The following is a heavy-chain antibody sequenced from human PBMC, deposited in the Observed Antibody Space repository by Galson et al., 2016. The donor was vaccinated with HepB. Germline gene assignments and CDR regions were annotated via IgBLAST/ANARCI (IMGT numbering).Heavy chain of an antibody. CDR1: GFTFSNYG. V-gene: IGHV3-30*03. Sequence: SLRLSCAASGFTFSNYGMHWLRQAPGKGLEWVAVISFHGRNTYYADSVKGRFTISRDNSRNTLFLQMNSLRAEDTSLYYCARDYFTNGAGNTDAFEIWGQGTMLTVSS. CDR2: ISFHGRNT. J-gene: IGHJ3*02. CDR3: ARDYFTNGAGNTDAFEI. D-gene: IGHD2-8*01.